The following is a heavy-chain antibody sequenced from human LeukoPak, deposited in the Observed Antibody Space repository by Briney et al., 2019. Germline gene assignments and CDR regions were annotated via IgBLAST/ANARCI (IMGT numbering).Heavy chain of an antibody. D-gene: IGHD3-9*01. J-gene: IGHJ3*02. CDR3: ARGDILTGYYAFNI. CDR2: IWYDGSNK. CDR1: GFTFSSYG. Sequence: GGSLRLSCAASGFTFSSYGMHWVRQAPGKGLEWVAVIWYDGSNKYYADSVKGRFTISRDNAKNTLYLQMNSLRAEDTAVYYCARGDILTGYYAFNIWGQGTMVTVSS. V-gene: IGHV3-33*01.